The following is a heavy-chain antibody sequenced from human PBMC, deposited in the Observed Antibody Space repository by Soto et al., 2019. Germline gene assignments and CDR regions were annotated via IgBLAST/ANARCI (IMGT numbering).Heavy chain of an antibody. D-gene: IGHD5-12*01. J-gene: IGHJ5*02. V-gene: IGHV4-31*03. CDR3: ASAGTGGDSGYVLPRTCGLDP. Sequence: SETLSLTCTVSGGSISSGGYYWSWIRQHPGKGLEWIGYIYYSGSTYYNPSLKSRVTISVDTSKNQFSLKLSSVTAADTAVYYCASAGTGGDSGYVLPRTCGLDPRGQGTLVTGSS. CDR1: GGSISSGGYY. CDR2: IYYSGST.